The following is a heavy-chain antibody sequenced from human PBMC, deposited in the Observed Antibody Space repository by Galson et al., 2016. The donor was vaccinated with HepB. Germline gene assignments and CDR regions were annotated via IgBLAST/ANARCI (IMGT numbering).Heavy chain of an antibody. CDR2: IYPGDSDT. CDR1: GYNFTNYW. Sequence: QSGAEVKKPGESLKISCQGSGYNFTNYWIGWVRQMPGKGLEWMGIIYPGDSDTSYSPSFQGQVTISADKSISTAYLQWSSLKASDTAMYYCARHPYSSSFDYWGQGTLVTVSS. D-gene: IGHD6-6*01. CDR3: ARHPYSSSFDY. V-gene: IGHV5-51*01. J-gene: IGHJ4*02.